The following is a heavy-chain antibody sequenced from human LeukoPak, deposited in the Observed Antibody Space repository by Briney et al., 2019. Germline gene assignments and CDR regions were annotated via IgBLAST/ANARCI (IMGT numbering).Heavy chain of an antibody. J-gene: IGHJ2*01. CDR3: AKVGRIRYWYFDL. D-gene: IGHD1-26*01. CDR1: GFTFSSYA. V-gene: IGHV3-23*01. CDR2: ISGSGGST. Sequence: GGSLRLSCAASGFTFSSYAMSWVRQAPGKGLEWVSAISGSGGSTYYADSVKGRFTISRDNPKNTLYLQMNSLRAEDTAVYYCAKVGRIRYWYFDLWGRGTLVTVSS.